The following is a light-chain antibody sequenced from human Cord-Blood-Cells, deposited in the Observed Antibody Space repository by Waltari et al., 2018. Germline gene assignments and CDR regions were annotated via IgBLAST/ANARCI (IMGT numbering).Light chain of an antibody. CDR3: QQLNSYPP. CDR1: QGISSY. J-gene: IGKJ1*01. Sequence: IQLTQSPSSLSASVGDRVTITRRASQGISSYLAWYQQKPGKAPKLLIYAASTLQSGVPSRFSGSGSGTDFTLSISSLQPEDFATYYCQQLNSYPPFGQGTKVEIK. CDR2: AAS. V-gene: IGKV1-9*01.